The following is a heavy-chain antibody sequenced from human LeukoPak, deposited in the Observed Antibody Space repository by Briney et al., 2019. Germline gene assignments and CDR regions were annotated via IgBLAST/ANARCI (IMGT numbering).Heavy chain of an antibody. CDR3: AREGDNWGYIY. J-gene: IGHJ4*02. V-gene: IGHV3-48*01. Sequence: GGSLRLSCAASGFTFSSYAMSWVRQAPGKGLEWVSYISSSSSTIYYADSVKGRFTISRDNAKNSLYLQMNSLRGEDTAVYYCAREGDNWGYIYWGQGTLVTVSS. CDR1: GFTFSSYA. CDR2: ISSSSSTI. D-gene: IGHD7-27*01.